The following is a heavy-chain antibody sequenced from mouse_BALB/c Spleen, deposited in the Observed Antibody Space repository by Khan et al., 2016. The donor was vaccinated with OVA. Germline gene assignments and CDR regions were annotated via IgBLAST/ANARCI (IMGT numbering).Heavy chain of an antibody. Sequence: QVQLNESGAELARPGASVKMSCKASGYTFTSYTIHWIKQRPGQGLEWIGYINPSGGYTNYNQKFKDKATLTADKSSTTAYMQLSSLTSDDSAVYYCARDGAYYRTDGWFAYWGQGTLVTVSA. CDR3: ARDGAYYRTDGWFAY. D-gene: IGHD2-14*01. V-gene: IGHV1-4*01. J-gene: IGHJ3*01. CDR1: GYTFTSYT. CDR2: INPSGGYT.